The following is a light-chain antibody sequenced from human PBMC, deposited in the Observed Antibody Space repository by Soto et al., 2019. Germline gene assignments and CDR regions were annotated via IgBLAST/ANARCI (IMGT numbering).Light chain of an antibody. Sequence: EIVLTQSPGTLSLSPGERATLSWRASQSVSSSSLAWYQQKRGQAPRLLIHDASSRATGIPDRFSGSGSGTDFTLTISRLEPEDFAVYYCQQYGGSPRTFGQGTKVEVK. CDR3: QQYGGSPRT. V-gene: IGKV3-20*01. J-gene: IGKJ1*01. CDR1: QSVSSSS. CDR2: DAS.